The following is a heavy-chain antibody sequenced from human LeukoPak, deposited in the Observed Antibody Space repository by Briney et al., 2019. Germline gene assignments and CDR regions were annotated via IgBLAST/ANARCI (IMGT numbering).Heavy chain of an antibody. CDR1: GGTFSSYA. CDR2: IIPIFGTA. J-gene: IGHJ4*02. V-gene: IGHV1-69*05. D-gene: IGHD3-22*01. CDR3: ARAWVDYYDSSGYSN. Sequence: VASVKVSCKASGGTFSSYAISWVRQAPGQGLEWMGRIIPIFGTANYAQKFQGRVTITTDESTSTAYMELSSLRSEDTAVYYCARAWVDYYDSSGYSNWGQGTLVTVSS.